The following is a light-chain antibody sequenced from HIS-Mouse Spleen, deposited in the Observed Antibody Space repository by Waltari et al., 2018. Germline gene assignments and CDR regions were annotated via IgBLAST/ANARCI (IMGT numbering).Light chain of an antibody. CDR3: QQYNNWPYT. CDR1: PTASSN. Sequence: EIVMTQSRATLSVSPGKRATPTGRASPTASSNLAWYQQKPGQAPRLLIYGASTRDTGIPARFSGSGSGTEFTLTISSLQSEDFAVYYCQQYNNWPYTFGQGTKLEIK. V-gene: IGKV3-15*01. CDR2: GAS. J-gene: IGKJ2*01.